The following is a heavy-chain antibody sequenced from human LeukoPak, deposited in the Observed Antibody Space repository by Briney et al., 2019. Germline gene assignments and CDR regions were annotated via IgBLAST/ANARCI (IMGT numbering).Heavy chain of an antibody. CDR3: ARDAGYCSGGSCYRDWFDP. J-gene: IGHJ5*02. CDR2: IKQDGSEK. CDR1: GFTFSSYW. Sequence: PGGSLRLSCAASGFTFSSYWMSWVRQAPGKGLEWVANIKQDGSEKYYVDSVKGRFTISRDNAKNSLYLQINSLRAEDTAVYYCARDAGYCSGGSCYRDWFDPWGQGTLVTVSS. D-gene: IGHD2-15*01. V-gene: IGHV3-7*03.